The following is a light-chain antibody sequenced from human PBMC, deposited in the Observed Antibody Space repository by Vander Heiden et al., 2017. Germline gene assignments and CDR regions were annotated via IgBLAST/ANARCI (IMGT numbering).Light chain of an antibody. Sequence: QSVLPQPPSMSGAPGQRLTFSSTACIPNILAGYDVLWYQQLPGTAPKLFIYGTSNRPPGVPDRFSGSKAGTSASLAITGLKAEDAADYYCQSYDSSLSGVVFGGGTKLTVL. J-gene: IGLJ2*01. CDR1: IPNILAGYD. V-gene: IGLV1-40*01. CDR2: GTS. CDR3: QSYDSSLSGVV.